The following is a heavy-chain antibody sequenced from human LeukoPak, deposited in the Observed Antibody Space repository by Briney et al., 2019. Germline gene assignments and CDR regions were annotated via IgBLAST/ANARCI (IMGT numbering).Heavy chain of an antibody. CDR1: GFTFDDYA. CDR3: ARDGSMVRGVIRAFDI. D-gene: IGHD3-10*01. J-gene: IGHJ3*02. V-gene: IGHV3-9*01. Sequence: GRSLRLSCAASGFTFDDYAMHWVRQAPGKGLEWVSGISWNSGSIGYADSVKGRFTISRDNAKNSLYLQMNSLRAEDTALYHCARDGSMVRGVIRAFDIWGQGTMVTVSS. CDR2: ISWNSGSI.